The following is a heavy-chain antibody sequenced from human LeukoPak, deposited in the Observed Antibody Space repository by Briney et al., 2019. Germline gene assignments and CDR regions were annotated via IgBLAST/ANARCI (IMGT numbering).Heavy chain of an antibody. V-gene: IGHV3-30*03. CDR2: ISYDGSNK. Sequence: GRSLRLSCAASGFTFSSYGMHWVRQAPGKGLEWVAVISYDGSNKYYANSVKGRFTISRDNSKNTLYLQMGSLRAEDMAVYYCAREGLGGDFNLYYFDYWGQGTLVTVSS. CDR1: GFTFSSYG. CDR3: AREGLGGDFNLYYFDY. D-gene: IGHD2-21*02. J-gene: IGHJ4*02.